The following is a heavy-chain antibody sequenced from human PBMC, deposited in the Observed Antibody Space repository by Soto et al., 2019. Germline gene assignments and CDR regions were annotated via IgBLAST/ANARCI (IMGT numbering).Heavy chain of an antibody. V-gene: IGHV3-21*01. J-gene: IGHJ6*02. D-gene: IGHD2-2*01. Sequence: EVQLVESGGGLVQPGGSLRLSCAASGFTFSSYSMNWVRQAPGKGLEWVSSISSSSSYIYYADSVKGRFTISRDNAKNSLYLQMTSRRAEDTAVYYCARVPEIQGYCSSTSCPPHYYYYYGMDVWGQGTTVTVSS. CDR3: ARVPEIQGYCSSTSCPPHYYYYYGMDV. CDR1: GFTFSSYS. CDR2: ISSSSSYI.